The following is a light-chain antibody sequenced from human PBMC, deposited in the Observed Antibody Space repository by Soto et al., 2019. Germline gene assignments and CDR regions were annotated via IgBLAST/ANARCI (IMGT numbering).Light chain of an antibody. J-gene: IGKJ4*01. CDR1: QPISNY. CDR2: DAS. V-gene: IGKV1-27*01. Sequence: DIQMTQSPSSLSASVGDRVTITCRTTQPISNYLAWYQQRPGKVPKLLIYDASALQSGVPSRFSGSGSGTEFTLNISSLQPEDVATYSCQLYNGARALAFAGGTTVDLK. CDR3: QLYNGARALA.